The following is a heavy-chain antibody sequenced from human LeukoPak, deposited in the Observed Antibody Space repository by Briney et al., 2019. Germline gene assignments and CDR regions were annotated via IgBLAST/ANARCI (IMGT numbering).Heavy chain of an antibody. CDR2: ITWNSDNI. J-gene: IGHJ6*03. Sequence: PGGPLRLSCAASGFTFDDYAMHWVRQAPGKGLEGVSGITWNSDNIEYADSVKGRFTISRDNAKNSLYLQMNSLRAEDMALYYCAKGGGGRLIYYYYMHVWGKGTTVTVSS. D-gene: IGHD3-16*01. CDR1: GFTFDDYA. CDR3: AKGGGGRLIYYYYMHV. V-gene: IGHV3-9*03.